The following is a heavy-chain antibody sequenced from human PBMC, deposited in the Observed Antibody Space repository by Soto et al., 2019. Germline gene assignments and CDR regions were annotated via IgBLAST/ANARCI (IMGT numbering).Heavy chain of an antibody. CDR1: GFTFSSYG. J-gene: IGHJ4*02. CDR2: ISYDGSNK. Sequence: GGSLRLSCAASGFTFSSYGMHWVRQAPGKGLEWVAVISYDGSNKYYADSVKGRFTISRENSKNTLYLQMNSLRAEDTAVYYGANNRHRGAAAGIKYSLFDYWGQGTLVTVSS. D-gene: IGHD6-13*01. V-gene: IGHV3-30*18. CDR3: ANNRHRGAAAGIKYSLFDY.